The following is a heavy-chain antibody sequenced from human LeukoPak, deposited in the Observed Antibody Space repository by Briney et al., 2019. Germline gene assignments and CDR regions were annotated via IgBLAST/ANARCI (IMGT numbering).Heavy chain of an antibody. J-gene: IGHJ4*02. CDR3: AKGSGYGSGTLGHFDY. CDR2: ISWDGGST. V-gene: IGHV3-43D*03. Sequence: PGGSLRLSCAASGFTFDDYAMHWVRQAPGKGLEWVSLISWDGGSTYYADSVKGRFTISRDNSKNSLYLQMNSLRAEDTALYYCAKGSGYGSGTLGHFDYWGQGTLVTVSS. D-gene: IGHD3-10*01. CDR1: GFTFDDYA.